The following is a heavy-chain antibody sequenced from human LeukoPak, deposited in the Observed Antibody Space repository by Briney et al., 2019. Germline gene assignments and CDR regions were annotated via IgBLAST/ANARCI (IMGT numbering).Heavy chain of an antibody. CDR2: IYYSGST. V-gene: IGHV4-39*02. CDR1: GGSISSSYYY. D-gene: IGHD5-24*01. Sequence: PSETLSLTCTVSGGSISSSYYYWGWIRQPPGKGLEWIGSIYYSGSTYYNPSLKSRVTISVDTSKNQFSLKLRSVTAADTAVYYCARDPGDGYTVWYFDLWGRGTLVTVSS. J-gene: IGHJ2*01. CDR3: ARDPGDGYTVWYFDL.